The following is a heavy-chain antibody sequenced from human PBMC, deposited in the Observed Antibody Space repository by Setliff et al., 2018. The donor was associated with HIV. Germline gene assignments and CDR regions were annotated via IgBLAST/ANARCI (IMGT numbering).Heavy chain of an antibody. J-gene: IGHJ3*02. CDR1: GGSVNSGNYH. CDR3: ARGSNWQKNDAFDI. D-gene: IGHD7-27*01. Sequence: SETLSLTCSVSGGSVNSGNYHWAWIRQPAGKGLEWIGHIYTSGSPHYKSSLTSRLTISLDTSRNQFSLKLSSVTAADTAVYYCARGSNWQKNDAFDIWGQGTLVTVSS. CDR2: IYTSGSP. V-gene: IGHV4-61*09.